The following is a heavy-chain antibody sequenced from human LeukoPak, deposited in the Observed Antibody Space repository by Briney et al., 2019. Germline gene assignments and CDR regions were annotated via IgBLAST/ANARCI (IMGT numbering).Heavy chain of an antibody. CDR3: AGIAAGFNWFDP. CDR2: INHSGST. V-gene: IGHV4-34*01. Sequence: SETLSLTCAVYGGSFSGYYWSWIRQPPGKGLEWIGKINHSGSTNYNPSLKSRVTISVDTSKNQFSLKLSSVTAADTAVYYCAGIAAGFNWFDPWGQGALVTVSS. J-gene: IGHJ5*02. CDR1: GGSFSGYY. D-gene: IGHD6-13*01.